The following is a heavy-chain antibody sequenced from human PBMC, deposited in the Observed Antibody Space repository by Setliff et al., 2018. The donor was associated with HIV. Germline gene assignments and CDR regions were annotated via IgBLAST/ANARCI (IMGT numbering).Heavy chain of an antibody. CDR1: GFSLSNTRMG. CDR3: ARDRFMVREIDY. J-gene: IGHJ4*02. D-gene: IGHD3-10*01. V-gene: IGHV4-39*07. CDR2: IYHSGST. Sequence: SGPTLVNPTETLTLTCTVSGFSLSNTRMGVSWIRQPPGKGLEWIGSIYHSGSTYYNPSLKSRVTISVDTSKNQFSLKLSSVTAADTAVYYCARDRFMVREIDYWGQGTLVTVSS.